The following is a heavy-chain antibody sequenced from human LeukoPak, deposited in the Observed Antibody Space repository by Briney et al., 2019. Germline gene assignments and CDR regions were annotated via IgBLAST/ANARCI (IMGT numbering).Heavy chain of an antibody. CDR3: ARARHLWGSGSSWAHGYFDY. J-gene: IGHJ4*02. CDR1: GGSFNGYY. CDR2: INHSGST. D-gene: IGHD3-16*01. V-gene: IGHV4-34*01. Sequence: SETLSLTCAVYGGSFNGYYWSWIRQPPGKGLEWIGEINHSGSTNYNPSLKSRVTISVDTSKNQFSLKLSSVTAADTAVYYCARARHLWGSGSSWAHGYFDYWGQGTLVTVSS.